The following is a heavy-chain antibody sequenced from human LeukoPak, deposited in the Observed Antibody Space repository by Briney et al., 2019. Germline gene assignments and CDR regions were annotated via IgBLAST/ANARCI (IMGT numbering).Heavy chain of an antibody. V-gene: IGHV3-7*03. J-gene: IGHJ3*02. CDR1: GFTFSSYW. CDR2: IKQDGSEK. Sequence: GGSLRLSCAASGFTFSSYWMNWVRQAPGKGLEWVANIKQDGSEKYYVDSVKGRFTISRDNAKNSLYLQMNSLRAEDTAVYYCAREGSSWYESAFDIWGQGTMVTVSS. CDR3: AREGSSWYESAFDI. D-gene: IGHD1-14*01.